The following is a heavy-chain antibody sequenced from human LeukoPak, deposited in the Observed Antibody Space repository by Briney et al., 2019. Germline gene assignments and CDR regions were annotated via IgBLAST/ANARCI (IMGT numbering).Heavy chain of an antibody. CDR3: TSYSSRFDYYYYYMDV. V-gene: IGHV3-73*01. CDR1: GFTFSGSA. CDR2: IRSKANSYAT. D-gene: IGHD6-13*01. Sequence: GGSLRLSCAASGFTFSGSAMHWVRQASGEGLESVGRIRSKANSYATAYAASVKGRFTISRDDSKNTAYLQMNSLKTEDTAVYYCTSYSSRFDYYYYYMDVWGKGTTVTVSS. J-gene: IGHJ6*03.